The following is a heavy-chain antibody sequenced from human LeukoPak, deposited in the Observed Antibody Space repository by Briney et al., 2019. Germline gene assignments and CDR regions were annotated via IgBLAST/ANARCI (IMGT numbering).Heavy chain of an antibody. CDR1: GGSFSGYY. Sequence: SETLSLTCAVYGGSFSGYYWSWIRQPPGKGLEWIGEINHSGSTNYNPSLKSRVTISVDTSKNQFSLKLSSVTAADTAAYYCARLLAERSGVGDFDYWGQGTLVTVSS. CDR2: INHSGST. V-gene: IGHV4-34*01. J-gene: IGHJ4*02. D-gene: IGHD2-15*01. CDR3: ARLLAERSGVGDFDY.